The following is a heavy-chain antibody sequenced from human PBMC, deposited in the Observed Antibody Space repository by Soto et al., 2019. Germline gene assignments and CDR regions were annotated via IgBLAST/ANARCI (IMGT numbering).Heavy chain of an antibody. CDR2: IKRDGSEK. V-gene: IGHV3-7*03. CDR3: ARVRATDYEIDY. D-gene: IGHD4-17*01. Sequence: GGSLRLSCTASGFMFGSYWMTWVRHVPGKGLQWVANIKRDGSEKYYVDFVKGRFTISRDNADNSVFLDMNNLRVDDTATYYCARVRATDYEIDYWGQRALVTVSS. CDR1: GFMFGSYW. J-gene: IGHJ4*02.